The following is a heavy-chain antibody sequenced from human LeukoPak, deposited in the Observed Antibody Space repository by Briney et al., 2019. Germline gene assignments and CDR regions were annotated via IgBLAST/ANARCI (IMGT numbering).Heavy chain of an antibody. CDR1: GFTFSSYW. CDR2: INTDGSST. D-gene: IGHD3-22*01. J-gene: IGHJ6*03. Sequence: GSLRLSCAASGFTFSSYWMHWVRQAPGKGLVWVSRINTDGSSTSYADSVKGRFTTSRDNAKNTLYLQMNSLRAEDTAVYYCARARIPGYYDSGNMDVWGKGTTVTVSS. V-gene: IGHV3-74*01. CDR3: ARARIPGYYDSGNMDV.